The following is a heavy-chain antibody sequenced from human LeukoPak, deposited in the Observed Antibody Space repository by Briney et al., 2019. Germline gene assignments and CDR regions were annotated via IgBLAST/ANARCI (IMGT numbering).Heavy chain of an antibody. V-gene: IGHV3-30*04. D-gene: IGHD3-3*01. CDR2: ISHDGSNK. J-gene: IGHJ4*02. CDR1: RFIFSNYA. Sequence: PGGSLRLSCAASRFIFSNYAMHWVRQAPGKGLEWVAVISHDGSNKNYADSVKGRVTISRDNSKNTLYLQMNSLRAEDTAVYYCAREGSTIFGVVIGFDYWGQGTLVTVSS. CDR3: AREGSTIFGVVIGFDY.